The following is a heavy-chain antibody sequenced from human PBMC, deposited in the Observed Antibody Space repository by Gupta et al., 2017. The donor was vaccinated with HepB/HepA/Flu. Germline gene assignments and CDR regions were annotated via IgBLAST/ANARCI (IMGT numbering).Heavy chain of an antibody. D-gene: IGHD3-9*01. CDR3: ARENYDILTGYYFDY. J-gene: IGHJ4*02. CDR1: GGAISSSNW. V-gene: IGHV4-4*02. Sequence: VQLQESGPALGKPSGTLSLTCAVSGGAISSSNWWSWVRQPPGKGLEWIGEIYHSGSTNYNPSLKSRVTISVDKSKNQFSLKLSSVTAADTAVYYCARENYDILTGYYFDYWGQGTLVTVSS. CDR2: IYHSGST.